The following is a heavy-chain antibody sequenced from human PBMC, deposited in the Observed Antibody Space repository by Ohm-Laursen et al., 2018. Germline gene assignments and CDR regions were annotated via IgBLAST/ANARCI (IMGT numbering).Heavy chain of an antibody. D-gene: IGHD4-17*01. CDR3: ARDNDGDYEDNFDC. J-gene: IGHJ4*02. Sequence: SLRLSCAASGFTFCAYWMTWVRQAPGQGLEWVASIKRDGSEKYYVDSVKGRFTISRDNAKESLYLQMNSLRAEDTAVYYCARDNDGDYEDNFDCWGQGTVVTVSS. CDR1: GFTFCAYW. CDR2: IKRDGSEK. V-gene: IGHV3-7*01.